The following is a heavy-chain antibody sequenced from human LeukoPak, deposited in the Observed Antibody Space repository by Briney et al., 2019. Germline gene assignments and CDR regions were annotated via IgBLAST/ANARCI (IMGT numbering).Heavy chain of an antibody. V-gene: IGHV1-8*01. J-gene: IGHJ4*02. CDR3: ATSSSWYVSPFDY. Sequence: ASVKVSCKASGYTFTSYDINWVRQATGQGLEWMGWMNPNSGNTGYAQKFQGRVTMTTDTSTSTAYMELRSLRSDDTAVYYCATSSSWYVSPFDYWGQGTLVTVSS. CDR1: GYTFTSYD. CDR2: MNPNSGNT. D-gene: IGHD6-13*01.